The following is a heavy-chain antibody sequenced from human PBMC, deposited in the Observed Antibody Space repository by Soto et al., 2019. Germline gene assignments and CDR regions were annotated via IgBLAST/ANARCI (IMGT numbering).Heavy chain of an antibody. J-gene: IGHJ6*03. D-gene: IGHD2-2*01. Sequence: GGSLRLSCAASGFTFSSYSMNWVRQAPGKGLEWVSYISSSSTIYYADSVKGRFTISRDNAKNSLYLQMNSLRAEDTAVYYCARDRVVPAADYYYYYMDVWGKGTTVTVSS. V-gene: IGHV3-48*01. CDR1: GFTFSSYS. CDR2: ISSSSTI. CDR3: ARDRVVPAADYYYYYMDV.